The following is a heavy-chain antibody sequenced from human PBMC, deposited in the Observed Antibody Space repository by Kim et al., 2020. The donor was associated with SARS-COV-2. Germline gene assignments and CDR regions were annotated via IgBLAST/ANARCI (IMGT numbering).Heavy chain of an antibody. D-gene: IGHD2-8*01. CDR1: GGTFSSYA. CDR3: ATSYCTNGVCIYYYYGMDV. J-gene: IGHJ6*02. CDR2: IIPIFGTA. Sequence: SVKVSCKASGGTFSSYAISWVRQAPGQGLEWMGGIIPIFGTANYAQKFQGRVTITADESTSTAYMELSSLRSEDTAVYYCATSYCTNGVCIYYYYGMDVWGQGTTVTVSS. V-gene: IGHV1-69*13.